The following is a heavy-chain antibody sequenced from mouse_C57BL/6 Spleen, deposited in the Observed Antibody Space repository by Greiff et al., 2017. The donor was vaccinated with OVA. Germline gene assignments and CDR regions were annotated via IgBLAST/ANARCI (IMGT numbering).Heavy chain of an antibody. CDR1: GYTFTDYY. CDR3: ARANGNYPYYFDY. CDR2: IYPGSGNT. J-gene: IGHJ2*01. V-gene: IGHV1-76*01. D-gene: IGHD2-1*01. Sequence: QVQLKQSGAELVRPGASVKLSCKASGYTFTDYYINWVKQRPGQGLEWIARIYPGSGNTYYNEKFKGKATLTAEKSSSTAYMQLSSLTSEDSAVYFCARANGNYPYYFDYWGQGTTLTVSS.